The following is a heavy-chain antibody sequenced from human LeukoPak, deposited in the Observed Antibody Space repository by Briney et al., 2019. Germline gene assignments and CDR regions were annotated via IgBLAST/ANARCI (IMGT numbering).Heavy chain of an antibody. V-gene: IGHV3-74*01. CDR2: VNSDGSTT. CDR1: GFPLSNYW. Sequence: GGSLRLSCAASGFPLSNYWMHWVRQAPGKGLVCVSRVNSDGSTTNYADSVKGRFTTSRDNAENTLYMSMNSLRPEDTAVYYCARGYYSSSRFDSWGQGTLVTVSS. J-gene: IGHJ4*02. CDR3: ARGYYSSSRFDS. D-gene: IGHD6-13*01.